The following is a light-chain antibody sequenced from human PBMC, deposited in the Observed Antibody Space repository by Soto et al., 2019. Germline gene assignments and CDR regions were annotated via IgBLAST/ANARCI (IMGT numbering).Light chain of an antibody. CDR2: SNN. CDR1: SSNIGSNT. Sequence: QSVLTQPPSASGTPGQRVTISCSGSSSNIGSNTVNWYQQLPGTAPKLLIYSNNQRPSGVPDRFSGSKSGTSASLAISGLQSEDEGDYYCSSYTSSRGRVFGGGTKVTVL. CDR3: SSYTSSRGRV. J-gene: IGLJ3*02. V-gene: IGLV1-44*01.